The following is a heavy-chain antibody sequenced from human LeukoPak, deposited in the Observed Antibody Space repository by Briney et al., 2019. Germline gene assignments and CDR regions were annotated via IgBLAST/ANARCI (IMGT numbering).Heavy chain of an antibody. D-gene: IGHD6-13*01. CDR2: IYYSGST. V-gene: IGHV4-39*07. CDR3: AREGQQLVNDY. CDR1: GFTFSSYN. Sequence: GSLRLSCAASGFTFSSYNMNWVRQPPGKGLEWIGSIYYSGSTYYNPSLKSRVTISVDTSKNQFSLKLSSVTAADTAVYYCAREGQQLVNDYWGQGTLVTVSS. J-gene: IGHJ4*02.